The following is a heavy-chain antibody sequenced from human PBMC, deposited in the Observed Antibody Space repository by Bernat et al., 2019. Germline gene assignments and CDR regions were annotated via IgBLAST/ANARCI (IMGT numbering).Heavy chain of an antibody. CDR3: AIRYFDWLLRRADAFDI. D-gene: IGHD3-9*01. Sequence: QVQLQQWGARLLKPSETLSLTCAVYGGSFSGYYWSWIRQPPGKGLEWIGEINHSGSTNYNPSLKSRVTISVDTSKNQFSLKLSSVTAADTAVYYCAIRYFDWLLRRADAFDIWGQGTMVTVSS. V-gene: IGHV4-34*01. CDR1: GGSFSGYY. CDR2: INHSGST. J-gene: IGHJ3*02.